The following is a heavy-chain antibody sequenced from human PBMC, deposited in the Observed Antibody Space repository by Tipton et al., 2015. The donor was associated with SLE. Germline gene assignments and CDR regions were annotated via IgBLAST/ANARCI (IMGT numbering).Heavy chain of an antibody. CDR1: GDSISSIHYY. Sequence: TLSLTCTVSGDSISSIHYYWGWIRQPPGKGLEWIGNIFYSGNTFYNASLRSRVTISLDTSKNQFSLKLTSVTAADTAVYYCARNGGSYYMYFNLWGRGTLVTVSS. D-gene: IGHD1-26*01. V-gene: IGHV4-39*07. CDR2: IFYSGNT. CDR3: ARNGGSYYMYFNL. J-gene: IGHJ2*01.